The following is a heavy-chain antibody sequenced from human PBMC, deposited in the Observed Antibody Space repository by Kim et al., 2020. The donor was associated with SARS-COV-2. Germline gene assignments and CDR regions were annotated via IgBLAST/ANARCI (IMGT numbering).Heavy chain of an antibody. CDR1: GGSFSGYY. CDR3: ARPGYSSRDDY. J-gene: IGHJ4*02. Sequence: SETLSLTCAVYGGSFSGYYWSWIRQPPGKGLEWIGEINHSGSTNYNPSLKSRVTISVDTSKNQFSLKLSSVTAADTAVYYCARPGYSSRDDYWGQGTLVTVSS. V-gene: IGHV4-34*01. CDR2: INHSGST. D-gene: IGHD6-13*01.